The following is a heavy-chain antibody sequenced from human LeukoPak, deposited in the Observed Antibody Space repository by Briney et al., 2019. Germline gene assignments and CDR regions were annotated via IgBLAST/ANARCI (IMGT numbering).Heavy chain of an antibody. CDR2: INHSGST. D-gene: IGHD3-22*01. CDR3: ARVVSGYYYGLFDY. V-gene: IGHV4-34*01. J-gene: IGHJ4*02. Sequence: PSETLSLTCAVYGESFSGYYWSWIRQPPGKGLEWIGEINHSGSTNYNPSLKSRVTISVDTSKNQFSLKLSSVTAADTAVYYCARVVSGYYYGLFDYWGQGTLVTVSS. CDR1: GESFSGYY.